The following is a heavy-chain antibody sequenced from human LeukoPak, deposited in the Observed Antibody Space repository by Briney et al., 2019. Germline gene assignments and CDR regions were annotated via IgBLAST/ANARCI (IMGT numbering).Heavy chain of an antibody. CDR1: GYRFTSNY. Sequence: ASVKVSCKASGYRFTSNYIHWVRQAPGQGLEWMGMIYPRDGSTSYAQKFQGRVTVTRDTSTSTVHMELSGLRSEDTAVYYCARDQEAFDYWGQGTLVTASS. CDR3: ARDQEAFDY. J-gene: IGHJ4*02. CDR2: IYPRDGST. V-gene: IGHV1-46*01.